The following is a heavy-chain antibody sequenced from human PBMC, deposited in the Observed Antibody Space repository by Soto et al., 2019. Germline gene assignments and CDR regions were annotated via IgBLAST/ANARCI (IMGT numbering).Heavy chain of an antibody. J-gene: IGHJ4*02. CDR3: ARTDYHDTYFDF. CDR2: IFWNDEK. Sequence: VTLKVSGPVLVKPTQTPTLTATVSGFSRGLSGVGLAWLRQPPGRSLEWLGHIFWNDEKSYTPSLQRRLTVSKDTSKSQVVLTLTNVDPVDTATYFCARTDYHDTYFDFWGQGLLVTVSS. D-gene: IGHD3-9*01. V-gene: IGHV2-26*02. CDR1: GFSRGLSGVG.